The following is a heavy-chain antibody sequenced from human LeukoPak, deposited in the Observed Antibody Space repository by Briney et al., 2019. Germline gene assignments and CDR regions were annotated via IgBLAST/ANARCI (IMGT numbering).Heavy chain of an antibody. J-gene: IGHJ6*03. CDR3: ACCSGGSCYSWGDYYYYMDV. D-gene: IGHD2-15*01. Sequence: GASVKVSCKASGYTFTSYGISWVRQAPGQGLEWMGWISAYNGNTNYAQKLQGRVTMTTDTSTSTAYMELRSLRSEDTAVYYCACCSGGSCYSWGDYYYYMDVWGKGTTVTVSS. V-gene: IGHV1-18*01. CDR2: ISAYNGNT. CDR1: GYTFTSYG.